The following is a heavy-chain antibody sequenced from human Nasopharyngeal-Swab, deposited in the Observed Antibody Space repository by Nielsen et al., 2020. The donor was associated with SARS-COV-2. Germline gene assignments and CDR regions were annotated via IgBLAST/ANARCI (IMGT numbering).Heavy chain of an antibody. Sequence: GGSLRLSCTASGFSFSTYNMNWVRQAPGKGLEWVSSISGNSNYIYYADSVKGRFTISRDNARNSLYLQMDSLRAEDTAVYSCASHYNDYIVPVAVDYWGQGALVTVSS. V-gene: IGHV3-21*01. CDR2: ISGNSNYI. D-gene: IGHD4-11*01. CDR1: GFSFSTYN. CDR3: ASHYNDYIVPVAVDY. J-gene: IGHJ4*02.